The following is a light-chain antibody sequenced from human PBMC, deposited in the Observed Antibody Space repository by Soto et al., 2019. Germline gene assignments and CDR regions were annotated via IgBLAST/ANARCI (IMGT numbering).Light chain of an antibody. J-gene: IGKJ4*01. CDR2: GAS. CDR1: QSVSGN. V-gene: IGKV3-11*01. Sequence: IVLTQSPGTLSLSPGERATLSCRASQSVSGNLAWYQQKPGQPPRLLIYGASTRATDIPARFSGSGSGTDFTLTISSLEPEDFAVYYCQHRSNWPLTFGGGTKVDIK. CDR3: QHRSNWPLT.